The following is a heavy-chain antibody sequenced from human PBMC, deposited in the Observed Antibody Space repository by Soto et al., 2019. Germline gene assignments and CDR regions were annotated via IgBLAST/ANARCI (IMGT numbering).Heavy chain of an antibody. Sequence: EVQLVETGGGLIQPGGSLRLSCAASGFTVSSNYMSWVRQAPGKGLEWVSVIYSGGSTYYADSVKGRFTISRDNSKNTLYLQMNSLRAEDTAVYYCARDRMAGAGYYYYYGMDVWGQGTTVTVSS. J-gene: IGHJ6*02. V-gene: IGHV3-53*02. CDR3: ARDRMAGAGYYYYYGMDV. CDR1: GFTVSSNY. CDR2: IYSGGST. D-gene: IGHD6-13*01.